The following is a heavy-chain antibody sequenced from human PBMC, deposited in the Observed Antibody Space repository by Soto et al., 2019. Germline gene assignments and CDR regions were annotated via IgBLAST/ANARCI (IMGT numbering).Heavy chain of an antibody. Sequence: PAGSLTLSCTASGLTFGNYAINWVRQAHGKGLEWVGLIINQTYSGATEYATSRKGRFTITREDSKNIAYLQMNSLKTEDSAVYYCTRAESPNIAYLFDYWGQGTLVTVSS. J-gene: IGHJ4*02. V-gene: IGHV3-49*04. CDR1: GLTFGNYA. D-gene: IGHD2-2*01. CDR3: TRAESPNIAYLFDY. CDR2: IINQTYSGAT.